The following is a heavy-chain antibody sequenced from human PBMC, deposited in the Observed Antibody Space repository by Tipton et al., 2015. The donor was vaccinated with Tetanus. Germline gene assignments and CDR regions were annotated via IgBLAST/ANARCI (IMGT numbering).Heavy chain of an antibody. J-gene: IGHJ5*02. Sequence: GLVKPSETLSLTCTVSGGSITSGTYYWGWIRQPPGKGLEWIGNIYYYSGSTYYNSPLKSRVTISLDTPKNQFSLKMTSGTAADTAVYYCARQADNWFDPWGQGTLVVVSS. CDR2: IYYYSGST. CDR3: ARQADNWFDP. CDR1: GGSITSGTYY. V-gene: IGHV4-39*01.